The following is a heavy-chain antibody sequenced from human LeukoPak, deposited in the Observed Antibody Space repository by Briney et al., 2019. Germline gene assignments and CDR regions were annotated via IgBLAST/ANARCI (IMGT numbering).Heavy chain of an antibody. CDR1: GYSISSGYY. V-gene: IGHV4-38-2*02. J-gene: IGHJ4*02. CDR2: IYTTGST. D-gene: IGHD3-10*01. CDR3: ARDRRGLGSGSYYEIIDY. Sequence: SETLSLTCSVSGYSISSGYYWGWIRQPPGRGLEWIGRIYTTGSTNYNPSLKSRVTISVDTSKNQFSLKLSSVTAADTAVYYCARDRRGLGSGSYYEIIDYWGQGTLVTVSS.